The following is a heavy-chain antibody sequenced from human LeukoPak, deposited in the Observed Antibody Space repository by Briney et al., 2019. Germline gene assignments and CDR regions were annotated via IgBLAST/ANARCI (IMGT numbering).Heavy chain of an antibody. V-gene: IGHV4-30-4*01. D-gene: IGHD4-17*01. Sequence: SQTLSLTCTVSGGSISSGDDCWSWIRQPPGKGLEWIGFSYKSGSTYYNPSLKSRLTISVDTSSNQFSLKLNSVTAADTAVYYCARVIRTVTTSNYYFDYWGQGILVTVSP. CDR2: SYKSGST. CDR3: ARVIRTVTTSNYYFDY. J-gene: IGHJ4*02. CDR1: GGSISSGDDC.